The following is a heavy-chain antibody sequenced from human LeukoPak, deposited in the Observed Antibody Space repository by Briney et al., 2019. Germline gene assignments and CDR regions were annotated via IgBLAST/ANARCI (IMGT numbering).Heavy chain of an antibody. Sequence: GGSLRLSCAASGFSFSSYEMNWVRQAPGKGLEWVSYIGISGSSISYADSVKGRFTVSRDDAKNSLYLQMNSLTAADTAIYYCARVFDSSGNDWGQGTLVTVSS. V-gene: IGHV3-48*03. J-gene: IGHJ4*02. CDR1: GFSFSSYE. CDR3: ARVFDSSGND. D-gene: IGHD3-22*01. CDR2: IGISGSSI.